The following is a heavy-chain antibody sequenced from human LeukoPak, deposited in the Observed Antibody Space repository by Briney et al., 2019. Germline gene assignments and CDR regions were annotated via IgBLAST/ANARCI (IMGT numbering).Heavy chain of an antibody. CDR1: GASISSYY. V-gene: IGHV4-4*07. CDR3: ATTMVRGVISSGDAFDI. CDR2: IYISGST. Sequence: SETLSLTCTVSGASISSYYWSWIRQSAGKRLEWIGRIYISGSTDYNPSLKSRVTMSVDTSKNQFSLKLSSVTAADTAVYYCATTMVRGVISSGDAFDIWGQGTMVTVSS. D-gene: IGHD3-10*01. J-gene: IGHJ3*02.